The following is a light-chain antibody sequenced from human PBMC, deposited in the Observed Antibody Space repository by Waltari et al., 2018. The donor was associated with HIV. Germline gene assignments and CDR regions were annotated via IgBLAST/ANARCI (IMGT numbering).Light chain of an antibody. V-gene: IGKV1-12*01. CDR3: QQANSFPFT. Sequence: DIQMTQSPSSVSASVGDRVSITCRASQDISRWLAWYQQKPGKAPKLLIYGTSSLQSGVPSRVSGSGSGTDFTLTISSLQPEDFATYYCQQANSFPFTFGPGTKVDIK. CDR1: QDISRW. CDR2: GTS. J-gene: IGKJ3*01.